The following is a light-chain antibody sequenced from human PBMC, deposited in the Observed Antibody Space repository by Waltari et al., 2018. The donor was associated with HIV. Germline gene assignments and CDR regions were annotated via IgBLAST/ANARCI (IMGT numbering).Light chain of an antibody. CDR2: GAA. J-gene: IGKJ4*01. Sequence: DIQMNQSPSSLSVSVGDSVAITCRASQSSDTYLHWDQKKPGQAPKFLIFGAATLQTGVPARISGSGSGTDFTLTISSLQPEDAATYYCQQTYNAPFTFGGGTKVEIK. CDR1: QSSDTY. CDR3: QQTYNAPFT. V-gene: IGKV1-39*01.